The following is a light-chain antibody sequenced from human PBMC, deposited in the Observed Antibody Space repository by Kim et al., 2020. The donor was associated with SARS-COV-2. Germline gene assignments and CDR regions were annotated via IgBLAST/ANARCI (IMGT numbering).Light chain of an antibody. CDR3: QQRSNWPPT. J-gene: IGKJ4*01. Sequence: MSPGERATLSCRASQSVSTYLAWYQHEPGQAPRLLIHDASNRATGIPPRFSGSGSGTDFTLTISSLEPEDFAIYYCQQRSNWPPTFGGGTKVEI. V-gene: IGKV3-11*01. CDR2: DAS. CDR1: QSVSTY.